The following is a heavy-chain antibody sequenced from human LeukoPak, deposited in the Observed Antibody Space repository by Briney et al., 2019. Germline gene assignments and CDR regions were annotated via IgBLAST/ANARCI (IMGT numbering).Heavy chain of an antibody. D-gene: IGHD1-20*01. V-gene: IGHV3-21*01. CDR1: GFTFSSYS. CDR2: ITRSSTST. CDR3: ARDNWNDAPGGFDP. Sequence: PGGSLRLSCAASGFTFSSYSMNWVRQAPGKGLDWVSSITRSSTSTYYTDSVRGRFTISRDNAKNSLYLQMNSLRAEDTAVYYCARDNWNDAPGGFDPWGQGTLVTVSS. J-gene: IGHJ5*02.